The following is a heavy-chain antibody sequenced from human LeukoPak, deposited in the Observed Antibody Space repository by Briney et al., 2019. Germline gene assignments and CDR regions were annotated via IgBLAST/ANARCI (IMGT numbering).Heavy chain of an antibody. CDR2: IYYSGST. CDR3: ARVTGYMIGDYFDY. V-gene: IGHV4-59*01. D-gene: IGHD3-22*01. Sequence: SETLSLTCTVSGGSISSYYWSWIRQPPGKGLEWIGYIYYSGSTTYNPSLKSRVTISVKTSKNQFSLKLSSVTAADTAVYYCARVTGYMIGDYFDYWGQGTLVTVSS. J-gene: IGHJ4*02. CDR1: GGSISSYY.